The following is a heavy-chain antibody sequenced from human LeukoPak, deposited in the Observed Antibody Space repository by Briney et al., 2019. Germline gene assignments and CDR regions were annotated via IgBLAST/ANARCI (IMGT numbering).Heavy chain of an antibody. J-gene: IGHJ4*02. Sequence: ASVKVSCKASVYTFTGYYMHWVRQAPGQGLEWMGWINPNSGGTNYAQKFQGRVTMTRDTSISTAYMELSRLRSDDTAVYYCARVSEIAVAAAYWGQGTLVTVSS. CDR3: ARVSEIAVAAAY. CDR2: INPNSGGT. CDR1: VYTFTGYY. D-gene: IGHD6-19*01. V-gene: IGHV1-2*02.